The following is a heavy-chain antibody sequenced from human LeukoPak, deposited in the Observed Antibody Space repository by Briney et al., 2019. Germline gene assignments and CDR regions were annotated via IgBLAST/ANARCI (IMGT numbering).Heavy chain of an antibody. Sequence: SVKVSCKASGGSFINYAFSLVRQAPGQGLEWMGRITPIVDIATYIQKFQGRVTITTNKFTSTAYMELSSLTSKDPAEYYCARQKGRYCSSTSCYSPFDYRGQGTHVTVSS. J-gene: IGHJ4*02. CDR3: ARQKGRYCSSTSCYSPFDY. D-gene: IGHD2-2*01. CDR2: ITPIVDIA. V-gene: IGHV1-69*04. CDR1: GGSFINYA.